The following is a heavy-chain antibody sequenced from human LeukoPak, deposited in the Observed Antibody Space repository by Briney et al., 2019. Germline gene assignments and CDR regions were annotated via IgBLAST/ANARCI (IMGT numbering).Heavy chain of an antibody. CDR1: GFTLSGYA. D-gene: IGHD6-19*01. CDR3: ARISLSGWVNDH. V-gene: IGHV3-74*01. Sequence: PGGSLRLSCAASGFTLSGYAMHWVRQAPGKGLVWVTRISSDGRSTSYADSVKGRFTISRDNAKNTLYLQMSSLRAEDTAMYYCARISLSGWVNDHWGQGTLVTVSS. J-gene: IGHJ4*02. CDR2: ISSDGRST.